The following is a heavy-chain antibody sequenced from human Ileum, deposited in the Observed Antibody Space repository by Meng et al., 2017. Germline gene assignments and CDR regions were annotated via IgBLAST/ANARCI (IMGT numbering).Heavy chain of an antibody. CDR3: VRERGDGGTTDF. CDR2: INHSGNT. CDR1: GYFISSGYY. D-gene: IGHD1-14*01. J-gene: IGHJ4*02. Sequence: SETLSLTCAVSGYFISSGYYWGWIRQPPGKGLEWISSINHSGNTYYKPSLKSRLTTSIDTSKDQFSLRLTSVTAADTAIYYCVRERGDGGTTDFWGQGTLVTVSS. V-gene: IGHV4-38-2*02.